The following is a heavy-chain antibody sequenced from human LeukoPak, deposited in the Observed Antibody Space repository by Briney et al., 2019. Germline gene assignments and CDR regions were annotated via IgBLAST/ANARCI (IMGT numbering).Heavy chain of an antibody. D-gene: IGHD3-10*01. J-gene: IGHJ4*02. CDR2: IYHSGST. Sequence: SETLSLTCTVSGYSIISGYYWGWLRQPPGLGLEWIGSIYHSGSTYYNPSLKSRVTVSVDTSKNQFSLKLSSVTAADTAVYFCARDFYGSGPPDYWGQGTLVTVSS. CDR3: ARDFYGSGPPDY. CDR1: GYSIISGYY. V-gene: IGHV4-38-2*02.